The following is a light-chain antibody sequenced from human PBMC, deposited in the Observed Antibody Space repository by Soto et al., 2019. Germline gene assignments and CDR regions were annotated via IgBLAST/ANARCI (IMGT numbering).Light chain of an antibody. Sequence: QSALTQPPSASGSPGQSVTISCTGTSSDVGAYNYVSWYQQHAGKAPKLVIYEVTKRPSGVPDRFSGSKSANTASLTVSGLQAGVEADYYCSSFASSNTWVFGGGTKLPVL. CDR2: EVT. CDR3: SSFASSNTWV. V-gene: IGLV2-8*01. J-gene: IGLJ3*02. CDR1: SSDVGAYNY.